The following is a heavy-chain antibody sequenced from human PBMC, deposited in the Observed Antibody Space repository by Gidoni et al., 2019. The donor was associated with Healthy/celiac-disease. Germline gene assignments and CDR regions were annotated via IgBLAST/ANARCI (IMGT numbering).Heavy chain of an antibody. V-gene: IGHV4-34*01. CDR3: ARGTGYSSSYNWFDP. CDR2: INHSGST. CDR1: GGSFSGYY. D-gene: IGHD6-13*01. J-gene: IGHJ5*02. Sequence: QVQLQQWGAGLLKPSETLSLTCAVYGGSFSGYYWSWIRQPPGKGLEWIGEINHSGSTNYNPSLKSRVTISVDTSKNQFSLKLSSVTAADTAVYYCARGTGYSSSYNWFDPWGQGTLVTVSS.